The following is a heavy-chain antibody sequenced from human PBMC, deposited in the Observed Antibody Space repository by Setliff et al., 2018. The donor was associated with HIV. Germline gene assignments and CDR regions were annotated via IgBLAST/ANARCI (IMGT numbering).Heavy chain of an antibody. V-gene: IGHV4-39*01. CDR2: IYYSGST. Sequence: SETLSLTCAASNGSISRSSYYWGWIRQPPGKGPEWVGSIYYSGSTYYSPSLKSRVTISVDTSKRQFFLHLTSVTAADTAVYFCASTDNTGYKIDYWGQGALVTVSS. CDR3: ASTDNTGYKIDY. CDR1: NGSISRSSYY. J-gene: IGHJ4*01. D-gene: IGHD3-10*01.